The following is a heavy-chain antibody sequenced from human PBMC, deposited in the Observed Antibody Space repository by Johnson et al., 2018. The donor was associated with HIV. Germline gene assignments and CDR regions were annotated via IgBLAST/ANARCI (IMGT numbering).Heavy chain of an antibody. CDR2: ISWNSGSK. CDR1: GFTFDDYA. J-gene: IGHJ3*02. Sequence: VQLVESGGGLVQPGRSLRLSCAASGFTFDDYAMHWVRQAPGKGLEWVSGISWNSGSKGYADSVKGRFTISRDNAKNSLYLQMNSLRAEDTAVYYCARDALDAFDIWGQGTMVTVSS. CDR3: ARDALDAFDI. V-gene: IGHV3-9*01.